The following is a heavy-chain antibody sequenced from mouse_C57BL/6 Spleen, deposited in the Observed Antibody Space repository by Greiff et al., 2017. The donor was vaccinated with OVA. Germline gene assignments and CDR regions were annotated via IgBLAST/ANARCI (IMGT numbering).Heavy chain of an antibody. CDR3: ARKKEGDYYGSSKSYAMDY. Sequence: VQVVESGPGLVAPSQSLSITCTVSGFSLTSYAISWVRQPPGKGLEWLGVIWTGGGTNYNSALKSRLSISKDNSKSQVFLKMNSLQTDDTARYYCARKKEGDYYGSSKSYAMDYWGQGTSVTVSS. D-gene: IGHD1-1*01. CDR2: IWTGGGT. CDR1: GFSLTSYA. V-gene: IGHV2-9-1*01. J-gene: IGHJ4*01.